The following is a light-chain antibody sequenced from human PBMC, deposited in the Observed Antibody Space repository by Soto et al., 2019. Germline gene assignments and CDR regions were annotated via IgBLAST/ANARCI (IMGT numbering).Light chain of an antibody. CDR1: QSISST. Sequence: EIVMTQSPATLSVSPGERATLSCRASQSISSTLAWYQQKPGQAPRLLIYGASIRATGVPARFSGSGFGTEFTLSISSLQSEDFAVYYCLQHNSYPLTFGGGTKVEIE. CDR3: LQHNSYPLT. CDR2: GAS. V-gene: IGKV3-15*01. J-gene: IGKJ4*01.